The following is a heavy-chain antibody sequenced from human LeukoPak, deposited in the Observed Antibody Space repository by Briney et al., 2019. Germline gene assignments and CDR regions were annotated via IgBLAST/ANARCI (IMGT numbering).Heavy chain of an antibody. D-gene: IGHD3-3*01. CDR2: IYSGGST. V-gene: IGHV3-66*01. J-gene: IGHJ3*02. Sequence: GGSLRLSCAASGFTVSSNYMSWVRQAPGKGLEWVSVIYSGGSTYYADSVKGRLTISRDNSKNTLYLQMNSLRAEDTAVYYCARDPKPYDFWSGYHMGDAFDIWGQGTMVTVSS. CDR3: ARDPKPYDFWSGYHMGDAFDI. CDR1: GFTVSSNY.